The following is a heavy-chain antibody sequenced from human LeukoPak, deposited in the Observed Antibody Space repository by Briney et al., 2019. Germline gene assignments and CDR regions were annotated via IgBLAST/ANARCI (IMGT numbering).Heavy chain of an antibody. J-gene: IGHJ4*02. Sequence: SETLSLTCTVSGGSISSYYWSWIRQPPGKGLEWIGYIYYSGSTKYNPSLKSRVTISVDTSKNQFSLKLSFVTAAYKAVYYCLGSGSRHYWGQGTLVTVSS. CDR3: LGSGSRHY. D-gene: IGHD3-10*01. CDR1: GGSISSYY. CDR2: IYYSGST. V-gene: IGHV4-59*12.